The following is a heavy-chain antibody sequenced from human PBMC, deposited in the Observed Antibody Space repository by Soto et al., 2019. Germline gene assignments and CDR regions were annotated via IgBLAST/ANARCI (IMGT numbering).Heavy chain of an antibody. CDR1: GFTFRSYW. CDR3: ARAEDYDFWSGPPKYFDN. CDR2: IKPDGSEK. J-gene: IGHJ4*02. Sequence: PGGSLRLSCATSGFTFRSYWMTWVRQAPGKGPEWVANIKPDGSEKQYVDSVKGRFTVSRDNAKKPLDLQMNSLRVEDTAVYYCARAEDYDFWSGPPKYFDNWGQGTQVTVSS. D-gene: IGHD3-3*01. V-gene: IGHV3-7*03.